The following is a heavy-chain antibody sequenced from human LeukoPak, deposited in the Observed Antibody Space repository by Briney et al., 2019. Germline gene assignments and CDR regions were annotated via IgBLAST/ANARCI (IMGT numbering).Heavy chain of an antibody. Sequence: PGGSLRLSCAASGFTVSSNYMSWVRQAPGKGLEWVSVIYSGGSTYYADSVKGRFTISRDNSKNTLYLQMNSLRAEDTAVYYCARGSWGSSGWYAVDAFDIWGQGTMVTVSS. D-gene: IGHD6-19*01. CDR1: GFTVSSNY. V-gene: IGHV3-53*01. CDR2: IYSGGST. J-gene: IGHJ3*02. CDR3: ARGSWGSSGWYAVDAFDI.